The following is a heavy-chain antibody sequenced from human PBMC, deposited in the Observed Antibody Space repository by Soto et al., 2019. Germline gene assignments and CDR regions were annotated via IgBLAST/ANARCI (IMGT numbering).Heavy chain of an antibody. CDR3: ATVATNSYNWLDP. Sequence: EVQLVESGGTLVQPGGSLRLSCAASGFTFNTYWMHWVRQAPGKGLVWVSRINSDGTKTTYADSVKGRFTISSDTAKNTVYLKMNSLRAEDTAVYYCATVATNSYNWLDPWGQGTLVTVSS. J-gene: IGHJ5*02. D-gene: IGHD5-12*01. CDR1: GFTFNTYW. V-gene: IGHV3-74*01. CDR2: INSDGTKT.